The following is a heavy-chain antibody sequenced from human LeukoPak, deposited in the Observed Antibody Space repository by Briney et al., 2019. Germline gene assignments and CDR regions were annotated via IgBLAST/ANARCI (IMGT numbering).Heavy chain of an antibody. CDR1: GYTFTGYY. V-gene: IGHV1-2*02. CDR3: ASTNLGYCSSTSCDYYYGMDV. CDR2: INPNSGGT. D-gene: IGHD2-2*01. J-gene: IGHJ6*02. Sequence: GASVKVSCKASGYTFTGYYMHWVRQAPGQGLEWMGWINPNSGGTNYAQKFQGRVTMTRDTSISTAYMELSRLRSDDTAVYYCASTNLGYCSSTSCDYYYGMDVWGQGTTVTVSS.